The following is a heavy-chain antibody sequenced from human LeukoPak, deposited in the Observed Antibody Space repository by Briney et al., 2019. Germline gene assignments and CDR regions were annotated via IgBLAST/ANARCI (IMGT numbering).Heavy chain of an antibody. Sequence: GGSLRLSCAASGFIVSSNYTTWVRQAPGKGLEWVSVIYSGGYTFYADSVKGRFTISRDNSKNTLYLQMNSLRVEDTAVYYCASGGRDYDGSGYYSDYWGQGTLVTVSS. CDR3: ASGGRDYDGSGYYSDY. V-gene: IGHV3-53*01. CDR2: IYSGGYT. D-gene: IGHD3-22*01. J-gene: IGHJ4*02. CDR1: GFIVSSNY.